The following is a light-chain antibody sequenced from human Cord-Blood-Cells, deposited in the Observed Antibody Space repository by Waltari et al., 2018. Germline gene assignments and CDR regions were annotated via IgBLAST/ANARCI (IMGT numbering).Light chain of an antibody. CDR2: WAS. CDR3: QQYYSTPYT. J-gene: IGKJ2*01. CDR1: QSVLYSSNNKNY. Sequence: DMVMTQSPDSLAVSLVERATIKCKSSQSVLYSSNNKNYLAWYQQKPRQPPKLLIYWASTRESGVPDRFSGSGSGTDFTLTISSLQAEDVAVYYCQQYYSTPYTFGQGTKLEIK. V-gene: IGKV4-1*01.